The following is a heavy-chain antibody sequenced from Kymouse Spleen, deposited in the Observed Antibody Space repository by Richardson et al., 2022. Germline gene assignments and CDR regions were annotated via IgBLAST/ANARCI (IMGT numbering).Heavy chain of an antibody. J-gene: IGHJ6*02. V-gene: IGHV3-30*18. CDR3: AKPVITGFYYYYYGMDV. CDR2: ISYDGSNK. CDR1: GFTFSSYG. D-gene: IGHD1-20*01,IGHD1-7*01. Sequence: QVQLVESGGGVVQPGRSLRLSCAASGFTFSSYGMHWVRQAPGKGLEWVAVISYDGSNKYYADSVKGRFTISRDNSKNTLYLQMNSLRAEDTAVYYCAKPVITGFYYYYYGMDVWGQGTTVTVSS.